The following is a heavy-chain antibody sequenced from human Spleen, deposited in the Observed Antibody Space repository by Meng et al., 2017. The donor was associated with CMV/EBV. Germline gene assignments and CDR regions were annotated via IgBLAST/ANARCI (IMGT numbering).Heavy chain of an antibody. V-gene: IGHV1-2*06. Sequence: CKTSGYAFSGYYLQWVRQAPGQGLEWMGHINPKTGAIKYAPKFQGRVTMTTDTSMSTAYMELTTLKSNDTAVFFCARGSPSRIFDYWGQGTLVTVSS. CDR2: INPKTGAI. CDR3: ARGSPSRIFDY. D-gene: IGHD2-15*01. J-gene: IGHJ4*02. CDR1: GYAFSGYY.